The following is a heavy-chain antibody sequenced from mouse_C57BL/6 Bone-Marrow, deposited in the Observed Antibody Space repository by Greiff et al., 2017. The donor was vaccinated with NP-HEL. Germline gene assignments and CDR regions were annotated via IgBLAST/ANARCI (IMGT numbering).Heavy chain of an antibody. CDR1: GFNIKDDY. Sequence: VQLQQSGAELVRPGASVKLSCTASGFNIKDDYMHWVKQRPEQGLEWIGWLDPENGDTEYASKFQGKATITADTSSNTAYLQLSSLTSEDTAVYYCTSRGDYDGSAYWGQGTLVTVSA. CDR3: TSRGDYDGSAY. J-gene: IGHJ3*01. V-gene: IGHV14-4*01. CDR2: LDPENGDT. D-gene: IGHD2-4*01.